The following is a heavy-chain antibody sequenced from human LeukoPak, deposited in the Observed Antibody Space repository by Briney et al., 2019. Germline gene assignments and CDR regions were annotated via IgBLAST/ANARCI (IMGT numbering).Heavy chain of an antibody. V-gene: IGHV5-51*01. CDR1: GYSFTSYW. J-gene: IGHJ6*02. Sequence: GESLQISCKGSGYSFTSYWIGWVRQLPGKGLEWMGIIYPGDSDTRYSPSFQGQVTISADKSISTAYLQWSGLKASDTAMYYCARLDTVTTSNYYYGMDVWGQGTTVTVSS. CDR2: IYPGDSDT. D-gene: IGHD4-17*01. CDR3: ARLDTVTTSNYYYGMDV.